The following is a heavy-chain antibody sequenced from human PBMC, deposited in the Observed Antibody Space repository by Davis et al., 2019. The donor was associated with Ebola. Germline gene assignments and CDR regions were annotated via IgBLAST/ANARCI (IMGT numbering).Heavy chain of an antibody. D-gene: IGHD3-10*01. CDR1: GGSFSAYY. V-gene: IGHV4-34*01. CDR3: ARHFRGLSR. J-gene: IGHJ4*02. CDR2: INHSGST. Sequence: GSLRLSCAVDGGSFSAYYWSWIRQPPGKGLEWIGEINHSGSTNYNPSLKSRVIISVDTSNNQFSLKLSSVTAADTAVYYCARHFRGLSRWGQGTLVTVSS.